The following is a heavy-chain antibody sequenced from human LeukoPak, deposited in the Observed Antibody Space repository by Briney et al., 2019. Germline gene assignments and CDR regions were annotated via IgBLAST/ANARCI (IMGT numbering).Heavy chain of an antibody. V-gene: IGHV3-11*01. D-gene: IGHD2-2*01. Sequence: GGSLRLSCAASGFTFSDYNMRWIRQAPGKGLEWVSSISRSGSTKYYADSVKGRFAISRDNAKNSLFLQMNSLRAEDTAVYYCARAPRDRGYCGATSCFEYMDVWGRGTTVTISS. CDR2: ISRSGSTK. J-gene: IGHJ6*03. CDR3: ARAPRDRGYCGATSCFEYMDV. CDR1: GFTFSDYN.